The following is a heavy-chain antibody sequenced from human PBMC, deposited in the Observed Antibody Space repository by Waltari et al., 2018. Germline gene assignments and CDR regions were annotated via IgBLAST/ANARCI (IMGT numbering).Heavy chain of an antibody. D-gene: IGHD1-26*01. J-gene: IGHJ4*02. CDR2: ISSSSSTI. CDR1: GFTFSSYS. V-gene: IGHV3-48*01. Sequence: EVQLVESGGGLVQPGVSLRLSCAASGFTFSSYSMNWVRQAPGKGLEWVSYISSSSSTIYYADSVKGRFTISRDNAKNSLYLQMNSLRAEETAVYYCARPEYSGSYYSFDYWGQGTLVTVSS. CDR3: ARPEYSGSYYSFDY.